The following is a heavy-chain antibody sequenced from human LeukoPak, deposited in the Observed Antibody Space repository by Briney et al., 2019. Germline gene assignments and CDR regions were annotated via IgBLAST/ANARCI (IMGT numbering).Heavy chain of an antibody. V-gene: IGHV1-2*06. CDR1: GYTFTGYY. Sequence: ASVKVSCKASGYTFTGYYMHWVRQAPGQGLEWMGRINPNSGGTNYAQKLQGRVTMTRDTSISTAYMELSRLRSDDTAVYHCARGQIRTYCSSTSCHYNWFDPWGQGTLVTVSS. CDR3: ARGQIRTYCSSTSCHYNWFDP. J-gene: IGHJ5*02. D-gene: IGHD2-2*01. CDR2: INPNSGGT.